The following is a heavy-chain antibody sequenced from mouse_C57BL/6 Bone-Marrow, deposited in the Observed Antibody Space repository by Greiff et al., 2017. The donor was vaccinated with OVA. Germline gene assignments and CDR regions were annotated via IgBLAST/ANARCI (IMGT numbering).Heavy chain of an antibody. Sequence: EVKLVESGGGLVQPGGSLKLSCAASGFTFSDYGMAWVRQAPRKGPEWVAFISNLAYSIYYADTVTGRFTISRENAKKTLYLEMSSLRSEDTAMYYCARPGSSYAMDYWGQGTSVTVSS. J-gene: IGHJ4*01. CDR1: GFTFSDYG. D-gene: IGHD1-1*01. CDR2: ISNLAYSI. CDR3: ARPGSSYAMDY. V-gene: IGHV5-15*01.